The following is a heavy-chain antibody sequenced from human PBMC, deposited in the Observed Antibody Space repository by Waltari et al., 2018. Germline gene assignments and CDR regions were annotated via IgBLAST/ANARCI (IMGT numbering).Heavy chain of an antibody. CDR2: IYDSGPT. V-gene: IGHV4-39*01. D-gene: IGHD3-16*01. Sequence: QLQLQESGPGLVKPSETLSLTCTVSGGSISSSTLFWGWIRQPLGKGLEWIGSIYDSGPTYYTPSLKSRVTISVDTSKNQFSLKVNSVTAADTAVYYCATHPPSQLGVVLNWFDPWGQGILVTVSS. CDR3: ATHPPSQLGVVLNWFDP. J-gene: IGHJ5*02. CDR1: GGSISSSTLF.